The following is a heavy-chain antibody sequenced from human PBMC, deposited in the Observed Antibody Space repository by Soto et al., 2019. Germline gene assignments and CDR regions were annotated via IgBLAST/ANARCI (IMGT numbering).Heavy chain of an antibody. CDR2: ITTSSAYI. D-gene: IGHD2-21*01. CDR3: VRSGTARLLRHSWFDT. J-gene: IGHJ5*02. Sequence: EVQLVESGGGLVKPGGSLRLSCAASGFTFNTYAMNWVRQAPGKGLEWVSSITTSSAYIYYADSLKGRITISRDNAKNSLFLQMSSLRAEDTAVYYCVRSGTARLLRHSWFDTWGQGTLVTVSS. CDR1: GFTFNTYA. V-gene: IGHV3-21*01.